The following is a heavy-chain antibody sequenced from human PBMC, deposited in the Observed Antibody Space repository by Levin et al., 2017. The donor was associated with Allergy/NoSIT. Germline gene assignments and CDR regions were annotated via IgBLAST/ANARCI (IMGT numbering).Heavy chain of an antibody. V-gene: IGHV5-51*01. D-gene: IGHD2-21*02. J-gene: IGHJ4*02. CDR1: GYRFTTYW. CDR2: IYAGDSDT. Sequence: GESLKISCEGSGYRFTTYWIGWVRQMPGKGLEWLGIIYAGDSDTRYSPSFQGQVTISVDKSISTAYLQWSSLKASDTAMYYCARSYYCGGDCYTTPDYWGQGTLVAVSS. CDR3: ARSYYCGGDCYTTPDY.